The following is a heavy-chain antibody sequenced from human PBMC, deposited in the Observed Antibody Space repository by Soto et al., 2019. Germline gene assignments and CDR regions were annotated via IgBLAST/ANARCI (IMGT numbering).Heavy chain of an antibody. CDR3: ARALAYHRMFGVVTYYFDY. CDR2: IYYSGST. J-gene: IGHJ4*02. CDR1: GGSISSYY. V-gene: IGHV4-59*01. Sequence: SETLSLTCTVSGGSISSYYWSWIRQPPGKGLEWIGYIYYSGSTNYNPSLKSRVTISVDTSKNQFSLKLSSVTAADTAVYYCARALAYHRMFGVVTYYFDYWGQGTLVTVSS. D-gene: IGHD3-3*01.